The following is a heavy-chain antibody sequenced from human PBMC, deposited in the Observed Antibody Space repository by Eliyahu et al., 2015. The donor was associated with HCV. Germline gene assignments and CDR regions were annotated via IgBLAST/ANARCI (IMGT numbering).Heavy chain of an antibody. CDR3: AHSGPVNAASIRNFDY. Sequence: QITLKESGPTLVKPTQTLTLTCTFSGFSLSTSGVGVGWIRQPPGKALEWLALIYWDDDKRYSPSLKSRLTITKDTSKKQVVLTMTNMDPVDTATYYCAHSGPVNAASIRNFDYWGQGTLVTVSS. V-gene: IGHV2-5*02. CDR1: GFSLSTSGVG. CDR2: IYWDDDK. D-gene: IGHD5-18*01. J-gene: IGHJ4*02.